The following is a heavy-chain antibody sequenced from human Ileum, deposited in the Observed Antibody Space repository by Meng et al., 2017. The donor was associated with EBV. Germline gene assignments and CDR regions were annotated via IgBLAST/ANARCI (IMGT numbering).Heavy chain of an antibody. CDR3: AKANDYSLNS. CDR1: GDCISISHW. Sequence: QAWDLGLVRPSGSLSLTCAVAGDCISISHWWTCCRHPAGKERWWYGEMQPGERTDYNPSLESPVTISLYTFNNQFFLRLTSLTAADTAVYYCAKANDYSLNSWGQGTLVTVSS. J-gene: IGHJ4*02. D-gene: IGHD4-11*01. V-gene: IGHV4-4*02. CDR2: MQPGERT.